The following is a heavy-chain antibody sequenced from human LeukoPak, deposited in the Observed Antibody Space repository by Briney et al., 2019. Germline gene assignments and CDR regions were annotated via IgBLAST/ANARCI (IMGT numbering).Heavy chain of an antibody. Sequence: SSEALSLTCTVSGGSISGYYWSWLWQPPGKGLEGIGYISYSGSTNYNASLKSRVSISVDTSKNQFSLNLNSVTAADTAVFYCARHGSGWSFDYWGQGTLVTVSS. CDR1: GGSISGYY. J-gene: IGHJ4*02. D-gene: IGHD6-19*01. V-gene: IGHV4-59*08. CDR2: ISYSGST. CDR3: ARHGSGWSFDY.